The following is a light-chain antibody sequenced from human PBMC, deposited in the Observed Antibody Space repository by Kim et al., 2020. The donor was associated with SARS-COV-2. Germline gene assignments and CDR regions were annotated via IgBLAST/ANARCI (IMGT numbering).Light chain of an antibody. Sequence: QSITVSGIEGDDDVAIYTAVSWNQQHPGKAPKLIIFKVDKRPSGVSVRFSGSKSGNTASLTISGLQAEDEADYYCISYTNLNTWLFGGGTKVTVL. CDR3: ISYTNLNTWL. V-gene: IGLV2-14*01. J-gene: IGLJ2*01. CDR2: KVD. CDR1: DDDVAIYTA.